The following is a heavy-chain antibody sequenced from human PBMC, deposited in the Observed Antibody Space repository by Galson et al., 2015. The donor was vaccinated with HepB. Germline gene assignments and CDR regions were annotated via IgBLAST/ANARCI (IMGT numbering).Heavy chain of an antibody. Sequence: SLRLSCAASGFTFSHYYMSWIRQAPGKGLEWVSYITHSDAYYADSVKGRLTTSRDNTKNSLYLQMNSLRDDDTAVYYCARVWQDYSGTDYWGQGTLVTVSS. D-gene: IGHD2-15*01. CDR2: ITHSDA. CDR3: ARVWQDYSGTDY. V-gene: IGHV3-11*04. CDR1: GFTFSHYY. J-gene: IGHJ4*02.